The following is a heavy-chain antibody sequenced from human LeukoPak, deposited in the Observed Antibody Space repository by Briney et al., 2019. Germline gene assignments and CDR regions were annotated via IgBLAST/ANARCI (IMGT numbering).Heavy chain of an antibody. J-gene: IGHJ4*02. CDR2: ISASGSYT. V-gene: IGHV3-11*03. D-gene: IGHD6-6*01. Sequence: GGSLRLSCAASGFTFSDEYMSWIRQAPGQGLEWISYISASGSYTNYADSVKGRFTISRDNAKNSLYLQMNSLGAEDTAVYYCAIDLAARLDYWGQGTLVTVSS. CDR1: GFTFSDEY. CDR3: AIDLAARLDY.